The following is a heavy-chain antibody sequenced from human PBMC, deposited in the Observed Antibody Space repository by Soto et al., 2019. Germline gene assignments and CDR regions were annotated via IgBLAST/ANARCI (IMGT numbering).Heavy chain of an antibody. J-gene: IGHJ5*02. CDR2: ISAYNGNT. V-gene: IGHV1-18*04. Sequence: ASVKVSCKASGYTFTGYYMHWVRQAPGQGLEWMGWISAYNGNTNYAQKLQGRVAVTTDTSTSTAYMELRSLRSDDTAMYYCARVGAYERRCDPWGQGTLCSVSA. CDR1: GYTFTGYY. CDR3: ARVGAYERRCDP. D-gene: IGHD1-26*01.